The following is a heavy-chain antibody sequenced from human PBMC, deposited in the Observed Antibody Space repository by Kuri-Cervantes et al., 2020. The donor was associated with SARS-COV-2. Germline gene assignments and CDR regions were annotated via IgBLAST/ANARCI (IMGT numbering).Heavy chain of an antibody. CDR1: GGSISSSSYY. D-gene: IGHD6-13*01. CDR3: ARVGSSSWYFDY. J-gene: IGHJ4*02. CDR2: IYYSGST. Sequence: SETLSLTCTVSGGSISSSSYYWGWIRQPPGKGLEWIGSIYYSGSTYYNPSLKSRVTISVDTSKNQFSLKLSSVTAADTAVYYCARVGSSSWYFDYWGRGTLVTVSS. V-gene: IGHV4-39*01.